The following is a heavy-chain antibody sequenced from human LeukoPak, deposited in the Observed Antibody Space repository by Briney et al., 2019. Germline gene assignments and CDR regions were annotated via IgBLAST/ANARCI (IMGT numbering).Heavy chain of an antibody. D-gene: IGHD3-10*01. CDR3: ARFYGSGSYSRYYYYYGMDV. J-gene: IGHJ6*02. Sequence: SETLSLTCTVSGCSISSYYLSWIRQPPGKGLEWIGYIYYSGSTNYNPSLKSRVTISVDTSKNQFSLKLSSVTAADTAVYYCARFYGSGSYSRYYYYYGMDVWGQGTTVTVSS. CDR2: IYYSGST. CDR1: GCSISSYY. V-gene: IGHV4-59*08.